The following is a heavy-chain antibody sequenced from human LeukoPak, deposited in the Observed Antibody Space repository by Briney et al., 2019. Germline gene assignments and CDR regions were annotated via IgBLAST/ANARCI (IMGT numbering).Heavy chain of an antibody. Sequence: SETLSLTCTVSGGSITRYYWSWIRQPPGKGLEWIGYIYYTGITNYNPSLKSRVTTSVDTSKNQFSLKLRSVTAADTAQYYCARQISDYYYYYMDVWGTGTTVTVSS. D-gene: IGHD6-19*01. V-gene: IGHV4-59*08. CDR1: GGSITRYY. CDR3: ARQISDYYYYYMDV. CDR2: IYYTGIT. J-gene: IGHJ6*03.